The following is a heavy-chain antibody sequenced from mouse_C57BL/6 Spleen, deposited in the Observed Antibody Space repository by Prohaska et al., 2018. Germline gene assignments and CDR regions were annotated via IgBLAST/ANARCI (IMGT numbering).Heavy chain of an antibody. V-gene: IGHV1-5*01. J-gene: IGHJ3*01. CDR1: GYTFTSYW. Sequence: EVQLQQSGTVLARPGASVKMSCKTSGYTFTSYWMHWVKQRPGQGLDWIGAIYPGNSDTSYNQKFKGKAKLTAVTSASTAYMELSSLTNEDSAVYYCTPPYGHYEGFAYWGQGTLVTVSA. CDR2: IYPGNSDT. CDR3: TPPYGHYEGFAY. D-gene: IGHD2-4*01.